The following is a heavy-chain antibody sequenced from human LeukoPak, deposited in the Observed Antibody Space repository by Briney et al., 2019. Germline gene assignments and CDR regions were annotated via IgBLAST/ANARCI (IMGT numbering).Heavy chain of an antibody. V-gene: IGHV4-59*01. CDR1: GGSISSFY. CDR3: ARAVLATKSEHWLDS. D-gene: IGHD2-8*01. Sequence: SETLSLTCTVSGGSISSFYWSWIRQPPGKGLEWIGYIYYTGSTNYNSSLKSRVTISVDTSKNQFSLNLSSVTAADTATYYCARAVLATKSEHWLDSWGQGALVTVSS. CDR2: IYYTGST. J-gene: IGHJ5*01.